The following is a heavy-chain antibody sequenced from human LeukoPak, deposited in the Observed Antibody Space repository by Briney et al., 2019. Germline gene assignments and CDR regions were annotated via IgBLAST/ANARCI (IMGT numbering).Heavy chain of an antibody. CDR3: AKDGSWSCTD. D-gene: IGHD2-8*02. CDR2: IAHHGNNK. Sequence: GGSLRLSCGASGFTFSSSAMHWVRQGPGKGLEWVAYIAHHGNNKYYADSVKGRFTISRDNSKGSLYLQMNSLRADGTAVYYCAKDGSWSCTDWGQGTLVRVSS. V-gene: IGHV3-30*02. J-gene: IGHJ4*02. CDR1: GFTFSSSA.